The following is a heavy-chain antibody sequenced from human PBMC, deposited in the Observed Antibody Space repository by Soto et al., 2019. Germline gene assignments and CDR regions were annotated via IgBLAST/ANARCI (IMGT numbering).Heavy chain of an antibody. CDR2: ISAYNGNT. J-gene: IGHJ4*02. Sequence: QVQLVQSGAEVKKPGASVKVSCKASGYTFTSYHITWVRQAPGQGLEWMGWISAYNGNTNYAQKLQGRVTMTTDTSPGTAYMGMRRQGSDDTGMDYCARDSPAPREWGQGTLVTVPS. V-gene: IGHV1-18*01. CDR3: ARDSPAPRE. CDR1: GYTFTSYH.